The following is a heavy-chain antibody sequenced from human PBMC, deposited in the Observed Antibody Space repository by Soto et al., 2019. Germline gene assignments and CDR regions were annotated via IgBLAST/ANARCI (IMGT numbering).Heavy chain of an antibody. J-gene: IGHJ6*02. CDR2: TFYRSQWYT. CDR3: ARDAAGLGVDV. Sequence: PSQTLSLTCVISGDSVSSNSVAWNWIRQSPSRGLEWLGRTFYRSQWYTEYAASMRSRITINADTSTNQFSLHLNAVTPEGTAVYYCARDAAGLGVDVWGQGTTVTVSS. CDR1: GDSVSSNSVA. V-gene: IGHV6-1*01. D-gene: IGHD6-13*01.